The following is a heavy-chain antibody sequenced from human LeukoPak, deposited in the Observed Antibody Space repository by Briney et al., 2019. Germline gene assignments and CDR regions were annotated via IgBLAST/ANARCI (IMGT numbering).Heavy chain of an antibody. J-gene: IGHJ4*02. CDR2: ISWDGGST. Sequence: GGSLRLSCAASGFTFDDYAMHWVRQAPGKGLEWVSLISWDGGSTYYADSVKGRFTISRDNSKNSLYLQMNSLRAEDTALYYCAKDEGYGDYPAHYFDYWGQGTLVTVSS. CDR1: GFTFDDYA. CDR3: AKDEGYGDYPAHYFDY. D-gene: IGHD4-17*01. V-gene: IGHV3-43D*03.